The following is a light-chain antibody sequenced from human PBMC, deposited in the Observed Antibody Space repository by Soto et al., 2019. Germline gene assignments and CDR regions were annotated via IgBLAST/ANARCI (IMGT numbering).Light chain of an antibody. CDR1: QSVSSS. Sequence: EIVMTQSPATLSVSPGERATLSCRASQSVSSSLAWYHQKPGQAPRLLIYGASTRATGIPARFSGSGSGTEFTLTISSLQSEDFAVYYCQKYNNLPYTFGQGTKLEI. CDR2: GAS. V-gene: IGKV3-15*01. CDR3: QKYNNLPYT. J-gene: IGKJ2*01.